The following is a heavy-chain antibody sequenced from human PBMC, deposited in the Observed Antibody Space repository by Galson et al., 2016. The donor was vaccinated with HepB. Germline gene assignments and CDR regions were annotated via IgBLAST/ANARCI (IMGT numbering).Heavy chain of an antibody. CDR3: VREGSYSYGFDS. D-gene: IGHD5-18*01. V-gene: IGHV3-33*01. Sequence: SLRLSCAASGFTFSKYGMHWVRQGPGQGLEWVAVIWYDGRIMYYADSVKGRFTISRDNFKNTLFLQMNSLRVEETAVYFCVREGSYSYGFDSWGQGTRVTVSS. CDR2: IWYDGRIM. J-gene: IGHJ5*01. CDR1: GFTFSKYG.